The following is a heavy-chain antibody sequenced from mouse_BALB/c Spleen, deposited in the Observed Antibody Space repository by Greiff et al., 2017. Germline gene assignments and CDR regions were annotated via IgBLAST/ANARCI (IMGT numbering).Heavy chain of an antibody. J-gene: IGHJ4*01. V-gene: IGHV1-9*01. CDR1: GYTFSSYW. Sequence: QVQLQQSGAELMKPGASVKISCKATGYTFSSYWIEWVKQRPGHGLEWIGEILPGSGSTNYNEKFKGKATFTADTSSNTAYMQLSSLTSEDSAVYYCARGELRDYAMDYWGQGTSVTVSS. CDR2: ILPGSGST. D-gene: IGHD2-4*01. CDR3: ARGELRDYAMDY.